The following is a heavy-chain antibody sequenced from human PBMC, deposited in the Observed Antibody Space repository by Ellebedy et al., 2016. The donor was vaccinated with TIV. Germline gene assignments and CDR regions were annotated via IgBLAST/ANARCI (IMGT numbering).Heavy chain of an antibody. Sequence: GESLKISCAASGFPLSRYSMNWVHQTPGKGLEWVAYITSDSSTIRYADSVKGRFTVSRDNPKNSLYLQMNSLRADDTAMYYCERTSYGVDPTPLDYWGQGTLVTVSS. CDR3: ERTSYGVDPTPLDY. V-gene: IGHV3-48*04. CDR1: GFPLSRYS. CDR2: ITSDSSTI. D-gene: IGHD4-17*01. J-gene: IGHJ4*02.